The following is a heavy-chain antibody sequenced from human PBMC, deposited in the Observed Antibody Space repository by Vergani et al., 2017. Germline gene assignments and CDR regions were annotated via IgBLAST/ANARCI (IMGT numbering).Heavy chain of an antibody. V-gene: IGHV5-51*01. CDR2: IHPADSDT. CDR3: ARLYGRDSSGSKYFDY. CDR1: GYSFTNYW. D-gene: IGHD3-22*01. J-gene: IGHJ4*02. Sequence: EVPLVQSGAEVKKPGESLKISCQISGYSFTNYWIGWVRQMPGKGLEWMGIIHPADSDTRYSPSFQGQVTISVDKSISTAYLQRSSLRASDSAMYYCARLYGRDSSGSKYFDYWVQGTLVTVSS.